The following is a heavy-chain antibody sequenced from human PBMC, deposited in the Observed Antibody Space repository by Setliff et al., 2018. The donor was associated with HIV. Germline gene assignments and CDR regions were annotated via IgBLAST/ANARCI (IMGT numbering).Heavy chain of an antibody. V-gene: IGHV3-48*03. CDR1: GFTFSSYE. J-gene: IGHJ6*02. Sequence: GGSLRLSCAASGFTFSSYEMNWVRQAPGKGLEWVSYISSSGSTIYYADSVKGRFTISRDNAKNSLYLQMNSLRAEDTAVYYCARDDSNYRQHGMDVWGQGTTVTVSS. CDR2: ISSSGSTI. CDR3: ARDDSNYRQHGMDV. D-gene: IGHD4-4*01.